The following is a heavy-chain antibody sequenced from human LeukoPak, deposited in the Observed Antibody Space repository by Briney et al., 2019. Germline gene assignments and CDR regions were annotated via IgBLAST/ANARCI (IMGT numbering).Heavy chain of an antibody. CDR1: GFTFDDYA. CDR2: ISWNSGSI. CDR3: AKSKADYYDSSGYYGAFDI. J-gene: IGHJ3*02. Sequence: PGGSLRLSCAASGFTFDDYAMHWVRQAPGKGLEWISGISWNSGSIGYADSVKGRFTISRDNAKNSLYLQMNSLRAEDTALYYCAKSKADYYDSSGYYGAFDIWGQGTVVTVSS. D-gene: IGHD3-22*01. V-gene: IGHV3-9*01.